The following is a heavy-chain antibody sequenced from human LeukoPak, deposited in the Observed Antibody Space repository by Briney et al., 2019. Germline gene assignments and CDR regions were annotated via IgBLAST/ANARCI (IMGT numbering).Heavy chain of an antibody. Sequence: GGSLRLSCAASGFTFSDYYMSWIRQAPGKGLEWVSYISGSGGTINYADSVKGRFTISRDNSKNTLYLQMNSLRAEDTAVYYCAKDSGAARSYFDYWGQGTLVTVSS. CDR1: GFTFSDYY. J-gene: IGHJ4*02. V-gene: IGHV3-11*01. D-gene: IGHD6-6*01. CDR2: ISGSGGTI. CDR3: AKDSGAARSYFDY.